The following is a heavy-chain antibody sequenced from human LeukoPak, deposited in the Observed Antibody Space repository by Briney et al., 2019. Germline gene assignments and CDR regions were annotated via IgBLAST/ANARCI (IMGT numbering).Heavy chain of an antibody. CDR3: ARDPPNYYGSGIVTAGDY. Sequence: PGGSLGLSCAASGFTFSDYYMSWIRQAPGKGVEWISYISSSGSTIYYADSVKGRFTMSRDNAQNSLYLQMNSLRAEDTAVYYCARDPPNYYGSGIVTAGDYWGQGTLVTVAS. J-gene: IGHJ4*02. CDR1: GFTFSDYY. D-gene: IGHD3-10*01. CDR2: ISSSGSTI. V-gene: IGHV3-11*01.